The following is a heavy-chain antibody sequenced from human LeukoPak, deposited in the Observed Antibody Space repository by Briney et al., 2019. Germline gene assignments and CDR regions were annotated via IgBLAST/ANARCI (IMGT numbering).Heavy chain of an antibody. D-gene: IGHD3-22*01. CDR1: GGSISSYY. CDR3: ARGLYYYDSSGQNWYFDL. CDR2: IYYSGST. J-gene: IGHJ2*01. V-gene: IGHV4-59*01. Sequence: PSETLSLTCTVSGGSISSYYWSWIRQPPGKGLEWIGYIYYSGSTNYNPSLKSRVTISVDTSKNQFTLKLSSVTAADTAVYYCARGLYYYDSSGQNWYFDLWGRGTLVTVSS.